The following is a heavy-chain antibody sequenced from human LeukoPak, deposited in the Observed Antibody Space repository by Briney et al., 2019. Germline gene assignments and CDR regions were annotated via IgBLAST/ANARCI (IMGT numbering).Heavy chain of an antibody. CDR1: GGSISGYQ. V-gene: IGHV4-59*01. J-gene: IGHJ4*02. D-gene: IGHD5-12*01. CDR2: IYYSGST. Sequence: SETLSLTCSVSGGSISGYQWSWIRQPPGKGLEWIGYIYYSGSTNYNPSLKSRVTISVDTSKNQFSLELSSVTAADTAVFYCARAGGHSGYGIDYWGQGTLVTVSS. CDR3: ARAGGHSGYGIDY.